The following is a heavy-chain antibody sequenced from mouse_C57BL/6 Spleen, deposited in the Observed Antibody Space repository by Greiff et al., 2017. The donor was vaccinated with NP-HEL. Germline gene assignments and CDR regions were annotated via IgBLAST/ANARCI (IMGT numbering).Heavy chain of an antibody. J-gene: IGHJ3*01. CDR3: ARDWGCYSNPWFAY. V-gene: IGHV5-4*01. D-gene: IGHD2-5*01. Sequence: EVMLVESGGGLVKPGGSLKLSCAASGFTFSSYAMSWVRQTPEKRLEWVATISAGGSYTYYPDNVQGRFTISRDNAKNNLYLQMSQLKSEDTAMYYCARDWGCYSNPWFAYWGQGTLVTVSA. CDR2: ISAGGSYT. CDR1: GFTFSSYA.